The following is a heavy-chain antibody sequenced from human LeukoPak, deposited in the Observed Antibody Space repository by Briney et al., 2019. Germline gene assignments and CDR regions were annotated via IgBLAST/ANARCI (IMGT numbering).Heavy chain of an antibody. J-gene: IGHJ4*02. CDR1: GGSISSGSYY. CDR2: IYTSGST. CDR3: ARGKMNRDFDY. Sequence: SETLSLTCTVSGGSISSGSYYWRWIRQPAGKGLEWIGRIYTSGSTNYNPSLKSRVTISVDTSKNQFSLKLSSVTAADTAVYYCARGKMNRDFDYWGQGTLVTVSS. V-gene: IGHV4-61*02.